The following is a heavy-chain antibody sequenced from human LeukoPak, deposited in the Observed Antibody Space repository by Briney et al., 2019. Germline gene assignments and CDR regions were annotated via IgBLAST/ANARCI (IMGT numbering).Heavy chain of an antibody. CDR3: TTGQNQGVAVAGTGGFDY. Sequence: TGGSLRLSCAVSGFTFKNYRMNWVRQAPGKGLEWVANIKQDGSEEYYVDSVKGRFTISRDNAKNSLYLQMNSLRAEDTAVYYCTTGQNQGVAVAGTGGFDYWGQGTLVTVSS. D-gene: IGHD6-19*01. CDR2: IKQDGSEE. CDR1: GFTFKNYR. V-gene: IGHV3-7*03. J-gene: IGHJ4*02.